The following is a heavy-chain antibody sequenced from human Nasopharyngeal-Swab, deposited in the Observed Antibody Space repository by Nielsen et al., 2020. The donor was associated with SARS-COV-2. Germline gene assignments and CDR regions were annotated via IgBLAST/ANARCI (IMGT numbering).Heavy chain of an antibody. CDR3: VRDSYGHYDS. D-gene: IGHD4-17*01. CDR2: ISPTSDYI. V-gene: IGHV3-21*06. CDR1: GFTFSSYT. Sequence: GESLKISCAASGFTFSSYTMNWVRRAPGKGLEWVSSISPTSDYIYYAESVKGRFTISRDNAKNSLFLQMNSLRAEETAIYYCVRDSYGHYDSWGQGALITVSS. J-gene: IGHJ5*01.